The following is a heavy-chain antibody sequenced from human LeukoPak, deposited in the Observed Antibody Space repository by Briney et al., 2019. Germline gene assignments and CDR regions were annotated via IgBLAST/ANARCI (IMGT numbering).Heavy chain of an antibody. V-gene: IGHV3-23*01. Sequence: GGSLRLSCVASGFPFSSYWMTWVRQAPGKGLEWVSAISGSGHSTYYADSVKGRFTISRDNSRNTLYLQMNSLRAEDTAVYYCAKDPYDYVWGSYHIDYWGQGTLVTVSS. J-gene: IGHJ4*02. CDR3: AKDPYDYVWGSYHIDY. CDR1: GFPFSSYW. CDR2: ISGSGHST. D-gene: IGHD3-16*01.